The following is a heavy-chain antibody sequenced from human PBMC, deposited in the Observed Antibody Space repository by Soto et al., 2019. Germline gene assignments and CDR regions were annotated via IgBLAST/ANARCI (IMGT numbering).Heavy chain of an antibody. CDR3: ARRRIAARRLGSDY. D-gene: IGHD6-6*01. J-gene: IGHJ4*02. V-gene: IGHV1-18*04. Sequence: ASVKVSCKAPGYTFTSYGISWVRRAPGQGLEWMGWISAYNGNTNYAQKLQGRVTMTTDTSTSTAYMELRSLRSDDTAVYYCARRRIAARRLGSDYWGQGTLVTVSS. CDR2: ISAYNGNT. CDR1: GYTFTSYG.